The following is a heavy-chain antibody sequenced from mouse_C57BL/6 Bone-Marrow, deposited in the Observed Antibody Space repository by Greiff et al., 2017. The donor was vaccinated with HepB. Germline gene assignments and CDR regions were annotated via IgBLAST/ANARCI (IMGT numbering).Heavy chain of an antibody. J-gene: IGHJ2*01. D-gene: IGHD1-1*01. V-gene: IGHV1-61*01. Sequence: QVQLQQPGAELVRPGSSVKLSCKASGYTFTSYWMDWVKQRPGQGLEWIGNIYPSDSETHYNQKFKDKATLTVDKSSSTAYMQLSSLTSEDSAVYYCAREVYYYGSSLGYFDYWGQGTTLTVSS. CDR2: IYPSDSET. CDR1: GYTFTSYW. CDR3: AREVYYYGSSLGYFDY.